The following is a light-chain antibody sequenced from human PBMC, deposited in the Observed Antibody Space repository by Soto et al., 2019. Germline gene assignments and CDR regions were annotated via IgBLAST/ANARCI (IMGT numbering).Light chain of an antibody. CDR2: AAS. CDR1: QTVSSY. J-gene: IGKJ2*01. V-gene: IGKV1-39*01. CDR3: QQSYSTPYT. Sequence: DIQMTQSPSSRSASVGDRVTITCRASQTVSSYLNWYQQKPGKAPKLLIYAASNLQSGVPSRFSGSGSGTDFTLTISSLQPEDFAVYYCQQSYSTPYTFGQGTKLEIK.